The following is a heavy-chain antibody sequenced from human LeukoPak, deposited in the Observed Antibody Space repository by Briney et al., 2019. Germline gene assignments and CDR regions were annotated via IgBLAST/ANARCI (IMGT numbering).Heavy chain of an antibody. CDR3: AKNSGSYYKSASYDY. J-gene: IGHJ4*02. Sequence: GGSLRLSCAASGFTVSSNYMSWVRQAPGKGLEWVSVIYSGGSTYYADSVKGRFTISRDNSKNTLYLQMNSLRAEDTAVYYCAKNSGSYYKSASYDYWGQGTLVTVSS. V-gene: IGHV3-53*01. CDR2: IYSGGST. CDR1: GFTVSSNY. D-gene: IGHD1-26*01.